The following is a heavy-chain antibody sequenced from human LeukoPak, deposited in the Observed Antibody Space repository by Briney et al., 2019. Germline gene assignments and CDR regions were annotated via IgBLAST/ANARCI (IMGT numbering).Heavy chain of an antibody. CDR2: ISSDGTNK. J-gene: IGHJ4*02. CDR1: RFTFSIFG. CDR3: RAATRYLDYYYDY. D-gene: IGHD3-22*01. Sequence: GGSLRLSCAASRFTFSIFGMHWVRQAPGKGLEWIAVISSDGTNKYYADSVRGRFTISSDNSKDTLYLQMSSLRIEDTAIYYCRAATRYLDYYYDYWGQGTLVTVSS. V-gene: IGHV3-30*03.